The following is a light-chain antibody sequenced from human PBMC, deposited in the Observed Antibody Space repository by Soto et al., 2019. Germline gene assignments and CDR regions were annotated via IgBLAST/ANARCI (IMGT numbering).Light chain of an antibody. J-gene: IGKJ2*01. CDR1: QSVSSY. CDR2: DAS. CDR3: QQRSSWPRT. V-gene: IGKV3-11*01. Sequence: EIVLTQSPATLSLSPGERATLSCSASQSVSSYLAWYQQKPGQAPRLLIYDASNRATGIPARFSGSGSGTDFTLTISSLEPEDFAVYYCQQRSSWPRTFGQGTKVDIK.